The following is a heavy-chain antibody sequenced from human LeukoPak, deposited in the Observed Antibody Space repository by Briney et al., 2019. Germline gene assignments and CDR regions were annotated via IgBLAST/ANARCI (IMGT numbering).Heavy chain of an antibody. CDR3: VHYNWNYSPV. CDR2: TYYRSKWYN. V-gene: IGHV6-1*01. CDR1: GDSFSSNSAA. Sequence: SQTLSLTCAISGDSFSSNSAAWHWIRQSPSRGLEWLGRTYYRSKWYNDYAVSVKSLITINPDTSKNQFSLQLNSVTPEDTAVYYCVHYNWNYSPVWGKGTTVTVSS. J-gene: IGHJ6*04. D-gene: IGHD1-7*01.